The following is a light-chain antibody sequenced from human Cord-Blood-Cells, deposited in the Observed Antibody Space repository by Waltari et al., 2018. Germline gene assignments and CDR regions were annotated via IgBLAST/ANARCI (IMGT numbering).Light chain of an antibody. J-gene: IGLJ3*02. CDR1: KIGSKS. CDR3: QVWDSSSDHWV. V-gene: IGLV3-21*04. CDR2: YDS. Sequence: SYVLTQPPSVSVAPGKTARITCGGNKIGSKSVHWYQQKPGQAPVLVIYYDSDRPSGIPARFSGSNSGNTATLTISRVEAGDEADYYCQVWDSSSDHWVFGGGTKLTVL.